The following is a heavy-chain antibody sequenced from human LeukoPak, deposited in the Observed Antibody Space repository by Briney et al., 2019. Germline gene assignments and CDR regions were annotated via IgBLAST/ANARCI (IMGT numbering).Heavy chain of an antibody. J-gene: IGHJ3*02. CDR3: ARLLWSGDLFTHAFDI. Sequence: GESLKISCKGSGYNFSIYWIGWVRQMPGKGLEWMGITYPNDSDTKTSPSFQGQATISADTSISTAYLQWSSLKASDPAIYYCARLLWSGDLFTHAFDIWGQGTMVTVSS. CDR1: GYNFSIYW. D-gene: IGHD3-10*01. V-gene: IGHV5-51*01. CDR2: TYPNDSDT.